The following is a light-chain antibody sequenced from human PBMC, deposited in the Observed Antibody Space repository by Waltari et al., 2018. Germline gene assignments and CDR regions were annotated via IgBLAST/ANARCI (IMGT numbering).Light chain of an antibody. CDR2: AAS. CDR1: ENIGSY. J-gene: IGKJ2*03. V-gene: IGKV1-39*01. CDR3: QHSFETPYS. Sequence: DIHMTQSPPSLSASIGDRVTITCRASENIGSYLNWYQQKSGEVPRLLIYAASTLQSGVPPRFSGSRSGTDLTFTISSLQPEDCAVYYCQHSFETPYSFGQGTKVEIK.